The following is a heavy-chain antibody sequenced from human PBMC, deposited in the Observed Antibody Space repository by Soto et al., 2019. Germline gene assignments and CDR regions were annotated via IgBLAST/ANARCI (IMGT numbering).Heavy chain of an antibody. CDR1: GFTFSSYV. CDR3: AKGVGYGDYRAYYYYGMDV. Sequence: EVQLLESGGGLVQPGGSLRLSCAASGFTFSSYVMSWVRQAPGKGLEWVSAISGSGGSTYYADSVKGRFTISRDNSKNTLYLQMNSLRAEDTAVYYCAKGVGYGDYRAYYYYGMDVWGQGTTVTVSS. CDR2: ISGSGGST. D-gene: IGHD4-17*01. J-gene: IGHJ6*02. V-gene: IGHV3-23*01.